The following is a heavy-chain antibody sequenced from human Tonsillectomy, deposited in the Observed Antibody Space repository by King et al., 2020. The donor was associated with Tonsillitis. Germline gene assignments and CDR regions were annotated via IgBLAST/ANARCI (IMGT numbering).Heavy chain of an antibody. CDR1: GGTFSNYS. Sequence: QLVQSGAEVKKPGSSVKVSCKASGGTFSNYSIAWVRQAPGQGLEWMGGDSPIFGRANYAQKFHGRVTITADESTSTAFMEVSSLRSEDTAVYYCARGHLWGGYFDNWGRGTLVTVSS. CDR3: ARGHLWGGYFDN. V-gene: IGHV1-69*01. J-gene: IGHJ4*02. D-gene: IGHD7-27*01. CDR2: DSPIFGRA.